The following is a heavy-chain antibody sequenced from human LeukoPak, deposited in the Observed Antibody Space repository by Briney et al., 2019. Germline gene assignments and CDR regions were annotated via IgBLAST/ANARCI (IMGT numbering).Heavy chain of an antibody. D-gene: IGHD6-13*01. J-gene: IGHJ5*02. CDR1: GDSVSSNSAA. CDR3: ARGAAAAAYNWFDP. CDR2: TYYRSKWYN. Sequence: SQTLSLTCAISGDSVSSNSAAWNWIRQSPSRGLEWLGRTYYRSKWYNHYAVSVKSRITITPDTSKNQFSLQLNSVTPEDTAVYYCARGAAAAAYNWFDPWGQGTLVTVSS. V-gene: IGHV6-1*01.